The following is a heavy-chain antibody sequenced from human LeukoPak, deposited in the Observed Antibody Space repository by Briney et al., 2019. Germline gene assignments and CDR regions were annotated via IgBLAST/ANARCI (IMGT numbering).Heavy chain of an antibody. CDR3: ARVPGEWFDP. CDR2: IYHSGST. CDR1: GYSISSGYY. Sequence: SETLSLTCAVSGYSISSGYYWGWIRQPPGKGLEWIGSIYHSGSTYYNPSLKSRVTISVDTSKNQFSLKLSSVTAADTAVYYCARVPGEWFDPWGQGTLVTVSS. D-gene: IGHD1-14*01. V-gene: IGHV4-38-2*01. J-gene: IGHJ5*02.